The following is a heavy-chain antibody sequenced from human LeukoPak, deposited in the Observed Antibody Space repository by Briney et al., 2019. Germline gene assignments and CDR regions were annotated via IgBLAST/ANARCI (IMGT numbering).Heavy chain of an antibody. CDR1: GFTFSSYA. CDR2: ISYDGSNK. J-gene: IGHJ6*03. Sequence: GGSLRLSCAASGFTFSSYAMHWVRQAPGKGLEWVAVISYDGSNKYYADSVKGRFTISRDNSKNTLYLQMNSLRAEDTAVYYCARVGRSGQLAGGDYYYYMDVWGKGTTVTVSS. V-gene: IGHV3-30*04. D-gene: IGHD6-13*01. CDR3: ARVGRSGQLAGGDYYYYMDV.